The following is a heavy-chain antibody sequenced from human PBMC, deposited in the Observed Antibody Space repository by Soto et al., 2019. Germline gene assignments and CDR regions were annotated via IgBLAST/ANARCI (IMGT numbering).Heavy chain of an antibody. Sequence: ASVKVSCKASGYTFTSYYMHWVRQAPGQGLEWMGWISAYNGNTNYAQKVQGRVTMTTDTSTTTAYMELRSLRSDDTAVYYCARTLGSSSSGWFDPWGQGTLVTVSS. V-gene: IGHV1-18*04. CDR3: ARTLGSSSSGWFDP. CDR2: ISAYNGNT. J-gene: IGHJ5*02. CDR1: GYTFTSYY. D-gene: IGHD6-6*01.